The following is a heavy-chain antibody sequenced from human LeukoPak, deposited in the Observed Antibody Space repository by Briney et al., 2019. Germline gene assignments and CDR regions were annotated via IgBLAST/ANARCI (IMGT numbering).Heavy chain of an antibody. D-gene: IGHD1-26*01. J-gene: IGHJ4*02. Sequence: SETLSLTCTVSGGSISSSSYYWGWIRQPPGKGLEWIGSIYYSGSTYYNPSLKSRVTISVDTSKNQFSLKLSSVTAADTAVSYCVRHISVGATEAIDYWGQGTLVTVSS. V-gene: IGHV4-39*01. CDR3: VRHISVGATEAIDY. CDR2: IYYSGST. CDR1: GGSISSSSYY.